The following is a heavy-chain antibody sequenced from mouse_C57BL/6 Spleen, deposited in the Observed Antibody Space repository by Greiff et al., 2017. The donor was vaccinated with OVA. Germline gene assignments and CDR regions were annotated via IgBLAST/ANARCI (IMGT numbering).Heavy chain of an antibody. J-gene: IGHJ1*03. CDR2: IHPNSGST. Sequence: VQLQQPGAELVKPGASVKLSCKASGYTFTSYWMHWVKQRPGQGLEWIGMIHPNSGSTNYNEKFKSKATLTVDKSSSTAYMQLSSLTSEDAAVYYCASLTGRRYFDVWGTGTTVTVSS. CDR3: ASLTGRRYFDV. CDR1: GYTFTSYW. D-gene: IGHD4-1*01. V-gene: IGHV1-64*01.